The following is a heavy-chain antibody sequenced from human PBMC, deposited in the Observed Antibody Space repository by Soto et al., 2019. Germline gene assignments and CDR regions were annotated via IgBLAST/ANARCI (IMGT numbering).Heavy chain of an antibody. D-gene: IGHD4-17*01. J-gene: IGHJ4*02. Sequence: QVQLVESGGGVVQPGRSLRLSCAASGFTFSSYGMHWVRQAPGKGLEWVAVISYDGSNKYYADSVKGRFTISRDNSKNTLYLQMNSLRAEDTAVYYCAKGGDYGGNSGVDYWGKGTLVTVSS. CDR1: GFTFSSYG. CDR3: AKGGDYGGNSGVDY. V-gene: IGHV3-30*18. CDR2: ISYDGSNK.